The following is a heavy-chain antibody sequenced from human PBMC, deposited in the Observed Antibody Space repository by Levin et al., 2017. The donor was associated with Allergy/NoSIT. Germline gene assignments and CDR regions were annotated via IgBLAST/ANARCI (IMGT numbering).Heavy chain of an antibody. V-gene: IGHV4-31*03. CDR3: AREDGSTFDS. D-gene: IGHD2-2*03. Sequence: SETLSLTCTVSGGSISGGGYHWTWIRQHPEKGLEWIGYIYYSGSTFYNPSLKSRLMISVDTSKNQFSLTVSSVTAADTAVYYCAREDGSTFDSWGQGALVTVAS. J-gene: IGHJ4*02. CDR1: GGSISGGGYH. CDR2: IYYSGST.